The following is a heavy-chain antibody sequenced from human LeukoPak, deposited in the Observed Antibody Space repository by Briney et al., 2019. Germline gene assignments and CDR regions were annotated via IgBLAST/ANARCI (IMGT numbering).Heavy chain of an antibody. V-gene: IGHV4-61*02. J-gene: IGHJ4*02. CDR3: ARRACAYSHPYDY. Sequence: PSETLSLTCTVSGGSISSGSYYWSWIRQPAGKGLEWIGRIYTSGSTNYSPSLKSRVTISVDTSKNQFSLKLSSVTAADTAVYYCARRACAYSHPYDYWGQGTLVTVSS. CDR1: GGSISSGSYY. D-gene: IGHD4/OR15-4a*01. CDR2: IYTSGST.